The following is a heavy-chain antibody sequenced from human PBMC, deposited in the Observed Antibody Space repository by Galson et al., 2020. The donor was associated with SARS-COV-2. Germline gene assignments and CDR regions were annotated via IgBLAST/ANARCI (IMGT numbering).Heavy chain of an antibody. V-gene: IGHV6-1*01. J-gene: IGHJ6*02. CDR1: GDSVSSNSAA. CDR2: TYYRSKWYN. D-gene: IGHD6-6*01. CDR3: ARASHEYGSSFVPTLGAYYYYYGMDV. Sequence: SQTLSLTCAISGDSVSSNSAAWNWIRQSPSRGLEWLGRTYYRSKWYNDYAVSVKSRITINPDTSKNQFSLQLNSVTPEDTAVYYCARASHEYGSSFVPTLGAYYYYYGMDVWGQGTTVTVSS.